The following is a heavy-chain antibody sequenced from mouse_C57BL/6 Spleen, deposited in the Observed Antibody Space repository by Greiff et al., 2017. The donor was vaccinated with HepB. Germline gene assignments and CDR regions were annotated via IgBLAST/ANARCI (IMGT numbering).Heavy chain of an antibody. J-gene: IGHJ4*01. CDR3: ARDSSGYIYAMDY. D-gene: IGHD3-2*02. V-gene: IGHV5-17*01. CDR2: ISSGSSTI. Sequence: VQLQQSGGGLVKPGGSLKLSCAASGFTFSDYGMHWVRQAPEKGLEWVAYISSGSSTIYYADTVKGRFTISRDNAKNTLFLQMTRLRSEDTAMYYCARDSSGYIYAMDYWGQGTSVTVSS. CDR1: GFTFSDYG.